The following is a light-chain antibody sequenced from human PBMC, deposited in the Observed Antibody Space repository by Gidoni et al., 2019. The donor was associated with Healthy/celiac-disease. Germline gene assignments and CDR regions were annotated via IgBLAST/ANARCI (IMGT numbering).Light chain of an antibody. CDR3: QQRSNWPPIT. CDR1: QSVSRY. V-gene: IGKV3-11*01. J-gene: IGKJ5*01. Sequence: EIVLTQSPATLSLSPGERATLSCRASQSVSRYLAWYQQKPGQAPRLLIYDASNRATGIPARFSGSGSGTDFTLTISSLEPEDFAVYYCQQRSNWPPITFGQXTRLEIK. CDR2: DAS.